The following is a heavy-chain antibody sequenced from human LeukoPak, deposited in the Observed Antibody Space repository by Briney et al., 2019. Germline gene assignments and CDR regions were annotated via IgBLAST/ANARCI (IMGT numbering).Heavy chain of an antibody. CDR2: TYYRSKWNN. Sequence: SQTLSLTCAISGDSVSSNRVTWNWIRQSPSRGLEWLGRTYYRSKWNNDYAVSVNSRIIINPDTSKNQFSLHLNSVTPEDTAVYYCARARDGFFDYWGQGTLVTVSS. CDR3: ARARDGFFDY. V-gene: IGHV6-1*01. D-gene: IGHD5-24*01. J-gene: IGHJ4*02. CDR1: GDSVSSNRVT.